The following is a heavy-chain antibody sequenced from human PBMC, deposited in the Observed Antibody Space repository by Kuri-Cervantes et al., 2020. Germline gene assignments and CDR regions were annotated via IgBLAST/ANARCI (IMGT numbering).Heavy chain of an antibody. D-gene: IGHD3-22*01. V-gene: IGHV4-61*01. CDR1: GGSVSSGSYY. Sequence: ETLSLTCTVSGGSVSSGSYYWSWIRQPPGKGLEWIGYIYYSGSTNYNPSLKSRVTISIDTSRHQFFLKLTSVTAADTAVYYCARDVRYYDSYYMDVWGKGTTVTVSS. CDR3: ARDVRYYDSYYMDV. CDR2: IYYSGST. J-gene: IGHJ6*03.